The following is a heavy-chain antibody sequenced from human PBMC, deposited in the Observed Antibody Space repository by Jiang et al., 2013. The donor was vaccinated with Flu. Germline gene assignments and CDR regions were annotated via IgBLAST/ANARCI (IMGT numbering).Heavy chain of an antibody. CDR3: ARRPYDSSGYTTAFDI. D-gene: IGHD3-22*01. CDR1: GGTSAAML. J-gene: IGHJ3*02. Sequence: SSVKVSCKASGGTSAAMLSAGCDRAPGQGLEWMGGIIPXFGTANYAQKFQGRVTITADESTSTAYMELSSLRSEDTAVYYCARRPYDSSGYTTAFDIWGQGTMVTVSS. V-gene: IGHV1-69*01. CDR2: IIPXFGTA.